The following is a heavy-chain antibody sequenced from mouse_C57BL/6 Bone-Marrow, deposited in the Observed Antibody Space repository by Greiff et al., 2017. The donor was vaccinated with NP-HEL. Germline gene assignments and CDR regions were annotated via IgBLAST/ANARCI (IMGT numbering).Heavy chain of an antibody. CDR2: ISNLAYSS. CDR3: ASYYYGT. Sequence: EVQLVESGGGLVQPGGSLKLSCAASGFTFSDYGMAWVRQAPRKGPEWVAFISNLAYSSYYADTVTGRFTISRENAKNTLYLEMSSLRSEDTAMYYCASYYYGTWGQGTSVTVSS. J-gene: IGHJ4*01. V-gene: IGHV5-15*01. D-gene: IGHD1-1*01. CDR1: GFTFSDYG.